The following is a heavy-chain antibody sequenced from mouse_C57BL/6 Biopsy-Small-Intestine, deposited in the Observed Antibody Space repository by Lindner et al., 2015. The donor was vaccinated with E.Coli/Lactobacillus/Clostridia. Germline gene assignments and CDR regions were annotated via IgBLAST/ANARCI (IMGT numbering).Heavy chain of an antibody. Sequence: VQLQKSGAELVRPETSVKVSCKASGYAFTNYLIEWIKQRPGQGLEWIGVINPGSGGTNYNEKFKDKATLTADKSSSTAFMQLSSLTSEDSAVYFCARNYGSSWRVDYWGQGTTLTVSS. D-gene: IGHD1-1*01. CDR2: INPGSGGT. CDR1: GYAFTNYL. CDR3: ARNYGSSWRVDY. V-gene: IGHV1-54*01. J-gene: IGHJ2*01.